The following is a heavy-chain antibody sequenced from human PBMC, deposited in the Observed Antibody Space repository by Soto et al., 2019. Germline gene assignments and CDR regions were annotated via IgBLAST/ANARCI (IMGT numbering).Heavy chain of an antibody. J-gene: IGHJ4*02. V-gene: IGHV3-30-3*01. Sequence: GGSLRLSCAASGFTFSSYAMHWVRQAPGKGLEWVAVTSYDESNKYYADSVKGRFTISRDNSKNTLYLQMNSLRAEDTAVYYCASADFDYWGQGTLVTVSS. CDR3: ASADFDY. CDR2: TSYDESNK. CDR1: GFTFSSYA.